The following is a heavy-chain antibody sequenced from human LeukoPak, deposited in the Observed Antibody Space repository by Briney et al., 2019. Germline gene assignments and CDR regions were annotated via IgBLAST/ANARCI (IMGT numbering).Heavy chain of an antibody. CDR3: TRDGERSGWYGGILDY. CDR2: IRSKAYGGTT. Sequence: GGSLRLSCTASGFTFGDYAMSWVRQAPGEGLEWVGFIRSKAYGGTTEYAASVKGRFTISRDDSKSIAYLQMNSLKTEDTAVYYCTRDGERSGWYGGILDYWGQGTLVTVSS. V-gene: IGHV3-49*04. J-gene: IGHJ4*02. CDR1: GFTFGDYA. D-gene: IGHD6-19*01.